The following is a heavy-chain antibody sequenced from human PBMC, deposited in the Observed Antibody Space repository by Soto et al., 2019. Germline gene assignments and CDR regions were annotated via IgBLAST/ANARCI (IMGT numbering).Heavy chain of an antibody. V-gene: IGHV3-23*01. CDR2: ISGSGGST. CDR3: AKAPITYCSGGSCYPSPFDY. Sequence: EVQLLESGGGLVQPGGSLRLSCAASGFTFSSYAMSWVRQAPGKGLEWVAAISGSGGSTYYADSVKGRFTISRDNSKNTLYLHMNSLRAEDTAVYYCAKAPITYCSGGSCYPSPFDYWGQGTLVTVSS. CDR1: GFTFSSYA. D-gene: IGHD2-15*01. J-gene: IGHJ4*02.